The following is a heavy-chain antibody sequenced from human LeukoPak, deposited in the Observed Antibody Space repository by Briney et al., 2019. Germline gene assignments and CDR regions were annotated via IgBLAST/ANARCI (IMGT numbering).Heavy chain of an antibody. CDR1: GGTFSSYA. J-gene: IGHJ6*02. CDR3: ARGHSSAAYYYYGMDV. Sequence: SVKVSCKASGGTFSSYAISWVRQAPGQGLEWMGGIIPIFGTANYAQKFQGRVTITADESTSTAYMELSSLRSEDTAVYYCARGHSSAAYYYYGMDVWGQGTTVTVSS. D-gene: IGHD4-11*01. V-gene: IGHV1-69*13. CDR2: IIPIFGTA.